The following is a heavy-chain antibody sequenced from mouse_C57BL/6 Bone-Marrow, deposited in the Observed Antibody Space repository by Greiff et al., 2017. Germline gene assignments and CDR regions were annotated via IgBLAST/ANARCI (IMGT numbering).Heavy chain of an antibody. Sequence: EVQLQQSGPELVKPGASVKISCKASGYTFTDYYMNWVKQSHGKSLEWIGDLNPNNGGTSYNQQFKGKATLTVDKSSSTAYMELRSLTSEDSAVYYCARSPFLFITTVVRGTYYAMDYWGQGTSVTVSS. CDR2: LNPNNGGT. CDR3: ARSPFLFITTVVRGTYYAMDY. CDR1: GYTFTDYY. D-gene: IGHD1-1*01. J-gene: IGHJ4*01. V-gene: IGHV1-26*01.